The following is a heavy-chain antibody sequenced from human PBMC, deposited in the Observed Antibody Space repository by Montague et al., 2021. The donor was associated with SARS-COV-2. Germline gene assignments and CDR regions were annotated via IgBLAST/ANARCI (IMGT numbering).Heavy chain of an antibody. CDR1: GDSISTSQYY. J-gene: IGHJ6*02. CDR3: ASLNIVARTDYYYGTDV. CDR2: IYYSGST. V-gene: IGHV4-39*01. D-gene: IGHD5-12*01. Sequence: SETLSLTCTVSGDSISTSQYYWGWIRQPPGKGLEWIGTIYYSGSTYYNPSLKSRATISEDTSKNQFSLRLSSVTAADTAVYYCASLNIVARTDYYYGTDVWGRGTTVTVSS.